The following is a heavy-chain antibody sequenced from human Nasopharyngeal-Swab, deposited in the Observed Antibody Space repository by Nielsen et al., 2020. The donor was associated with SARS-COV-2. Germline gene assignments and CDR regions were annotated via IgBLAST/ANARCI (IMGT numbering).Heavy chain of an antibody. CDR3: ARGLSEYSSSSDVSGYYYGMDV. CDR1: GGTFSSYA. CDR2: IIPIFGTA. J-gene: IGHJ6*02. V-gene: IGHV1-69*13. D-gene: IGHD6-6*01. Sequence: SVKVSCKASGGTFSSYAINWVRQAPGQGLEWMGGIIPIFGTAHYAQKFQGRVTITADESTSTAYMELSSLRSEDTAVYYCARGLSEYSSSSDVSGYYYGMDVWGQGTTVTVSS.